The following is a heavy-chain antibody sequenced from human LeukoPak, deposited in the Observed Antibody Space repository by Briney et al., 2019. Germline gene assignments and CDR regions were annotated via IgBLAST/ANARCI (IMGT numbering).Heavy chain of an antibody. V-gene: IGHV3-23*01. CDR3: AKDLAYCGGDCSLFDY. D-gene: IGHD2-21*02. Sequence: GGSLRLSCAASGFTFSSYGMSWVRQAPGKGLEWVSAISGSGGSTYYADSVKGRFTISRDNSKNTLYLQMNSLRAEDTAVYYCAKDLAYCGGDCSLFDYWGQGTLVTVSS. CDR2: ISGSGGST. CDR1: GFTFSSYG. J-gene: IGHJ4*02.